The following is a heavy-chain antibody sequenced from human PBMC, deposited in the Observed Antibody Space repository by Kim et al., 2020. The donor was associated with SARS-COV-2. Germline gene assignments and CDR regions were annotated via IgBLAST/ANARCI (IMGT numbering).Heavy chain of an antibody. D-gene: IGHD6-19*01. V-gene: IGHV3-30*02. J-gene: IGHJ6*02. CDR3: ANTAVTNIYYYYYGMDV. Sequence: GNGLFTISRDNSKNTLYLQMNSLRAEDTAVYDCANTAVTNIYYYYYGMDVWGQGTTVTVSS.